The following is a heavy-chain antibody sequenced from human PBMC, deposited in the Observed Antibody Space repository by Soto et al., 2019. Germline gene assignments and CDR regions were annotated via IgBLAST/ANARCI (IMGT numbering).Heavy chain of an antibody. D-gene: IGHD3-10*01. CDR1: GFTLSTYW. CDR3: GTDQWGGAFDI. Sequence: VGSLRLSCAASGFTLSTYWMAWVRQTPGKGLEFVANIRPDGNEINYVDSVKGRFTISRDNAKNSLFLQMNSLRDDDTAVYYCGTDQWGGAFDIGGQGTTVTVSS. J-gene: IGHJ3*02. CDR2: IRPDGNEI. V-gene: IGHV3-7*01.